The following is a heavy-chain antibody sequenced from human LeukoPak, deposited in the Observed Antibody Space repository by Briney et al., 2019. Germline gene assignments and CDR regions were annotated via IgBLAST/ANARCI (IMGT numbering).Heavy chain of an antibody. Sequence: GASVKVSCKASGYTFTSYGISWVRQAPGQGLEWMGWISAYNGNTNYAQKLQGRVTMTTDTSTSTAYMELRSLRSDDTAVYYCARSQRPRSMVRGVIGAFDYWGQGTLVTVSS. CDR1: GYTFTSYG. D-gene: IGHD3-10*01. CDR2: ISAYNGNT. CDR3: ARSQRPRSMVRGVIGAFDY. V-gene: IGHV1-18*01. J-gene: IGHJ4*02.